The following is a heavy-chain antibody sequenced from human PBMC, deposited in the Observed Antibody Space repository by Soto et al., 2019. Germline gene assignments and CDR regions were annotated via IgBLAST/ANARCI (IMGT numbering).Heavy chain of an antibody. CDR1: GLTFAKTW. V-gene: IGHV3-15*01. CDR3: TTDPRD. Sequence: ESVGGLVEPGGSLTLSCAVSGLTFAKTWMSWVRQAPGKGLEWVARIKSRNDGGTIDYLAPVKGRFTISRDDSKDTVYLQLDSLKSEDTGVYYCTTDPRDWGQGALVTVSS. J-gene: IGHJ4*02. CDR2: IKSRNDGGTI.